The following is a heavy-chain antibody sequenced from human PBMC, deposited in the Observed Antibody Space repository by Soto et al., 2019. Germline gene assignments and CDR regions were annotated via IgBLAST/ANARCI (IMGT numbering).Heavy chain of an antibody. CDR1: GYTFTSYG. D-gene: IGHD6-13*01. Sequence: ASAKVSCKASGYTFTSYGISWVRQAPGQGLEWMGWISAYNGNTNYAQKLQGRVTMTTDTSTSTAYMELRSLRSDDTAVYYCARVPGIAAAGYYYYGMDVWGQGTTVTVSS. CDR2: ISAYNGNT. V-gene: IGHV1-18*04. CDR3: ARVPGIAAAGYYYYGMDV. J-gene: IGHJ6*02.